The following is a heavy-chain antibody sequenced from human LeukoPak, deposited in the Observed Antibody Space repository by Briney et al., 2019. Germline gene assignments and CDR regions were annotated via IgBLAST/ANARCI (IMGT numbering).Heavy chain of an antibody. CDR1: GYTLTELS. CDR3: ATGGPYYGGNSPFDY. V-gene: IGHV1-24*01. D-gene: IGHD4-23*01. CDR2: FDPEDSET. Sequence: GASVKVSCKVSGYTLTELSMHWVRQAPGKGLEWMGGFDPEDSETIYAQKFQGRVTMTEDTSTDTAYMELSSLRSEDTAVYYCATGGPYYGGNSPFDYWGQGTLVTVSS. J-gene: IGHJ4*02.